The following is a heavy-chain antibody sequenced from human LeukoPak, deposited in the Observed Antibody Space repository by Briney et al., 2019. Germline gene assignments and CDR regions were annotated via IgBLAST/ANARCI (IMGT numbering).Heavy chain of an antibody. V-gene: IGHV3-23*01. J-gene: IGHJ4*02. CDR3: ARDRPNYYGSDGHYYRRDGDY. D-gene: IGHD3-22*01. Sequence: GGSLRLSCAASGFTFSIYAMSWVRQAPGKGLQWVSSITKRGESTWYVDSVKGRLTITRDNSENTLYLPMHSLRAEHTAVYYCARDRPNYYGSDGHYYRRDGDYWGRGTLVSVSS. CDR2: ITKRGEST. CDR1: GFTFSIYA.